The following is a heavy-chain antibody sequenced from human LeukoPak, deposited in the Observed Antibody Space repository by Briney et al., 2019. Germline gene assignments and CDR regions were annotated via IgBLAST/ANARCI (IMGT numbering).Heavy chain of an antibody. CDR1: GFTFSTYI. J-gene: IGHJ4*02. CDR2: ISSSSGTI. D-gene: IGHD7-27*01. V-gene: IGHV3-48*01. CDR3: ARDRNWDFDY. Sequence: PGGSLRLSCAAYGFTFSTYIMNWVRQAPGKGLEWVSYISSSSGTIYYADSVKGRFTISRDNAKNSLYLQMDSLRADDTAVYYCARDRNWDFDYWGQGNLVTVSS.